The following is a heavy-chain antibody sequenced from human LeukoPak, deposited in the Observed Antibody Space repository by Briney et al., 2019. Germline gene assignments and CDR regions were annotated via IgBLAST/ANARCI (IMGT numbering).Heavy chain of an antibody. V-gene: IGHV4-30-2*01. D-gene: IGHD3-10*01. CDR2: IYHSGST. CDR3: ARGESDGSGSYLDWFDP. J-gene: IGHJ5*02. CDR1: GGSISSGGYS. Sequence: PSETLSLTCAVSGGSISSGGYSWSWIRQPPGKGLEWIGYIYHSGSTYYNPSLKSRVTISVDRSKNQFSLKLSSVTAADTAVYYCARGESDGSGSYLDWFDPWGQGTLVTVSS.